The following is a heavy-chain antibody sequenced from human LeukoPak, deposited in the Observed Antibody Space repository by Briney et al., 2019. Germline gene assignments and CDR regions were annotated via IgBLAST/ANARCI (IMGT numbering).Heavy chain of an antibody. Sequence: GGSLRLSCAASGFTFSSYSMNWVRQAPGKGLEWVSSISSSSSYIYYADSVKGRFTISRDNAKNSLYPQMNSLRAEDTAVYYCAREEYSSSWWDAFDIWGQGTMVTVSS. D-gene: IGHD6-13*01. CDR1: GFTFSSYS. CDR2: ISSSSSYI. CDR3: AREEYSSSWWDAFDI. J-gene: IGHJ3*02. V-gene: IGHV3-21*01.